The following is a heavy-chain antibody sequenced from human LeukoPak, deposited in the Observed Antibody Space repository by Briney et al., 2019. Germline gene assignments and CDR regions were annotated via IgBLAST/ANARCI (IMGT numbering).Heavy chain of an antibody. Sequence: GGSLRLSCAASGFTVSNSYMSWVRQAPGKGLEWVSVIYSGGSTYYADSVRGRFTISRDNSKNTLYLQMNSLRAEDTAVYYRALGDSSGYYYFRRWGQGALVTVSS. V-gene: IGHV3-53*01. CDR2: IYSGGST. D-gene: IGHD3-22*01. J-gene: IGHJ1*01. CDR3: ALGDSSGYYYFRR. CDR1: GFTVSNSY.